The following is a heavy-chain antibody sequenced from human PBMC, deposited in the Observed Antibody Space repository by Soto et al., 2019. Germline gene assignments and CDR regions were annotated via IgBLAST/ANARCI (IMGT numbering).Heavy chain of an antibody. V-gene: IGHV1-18*01. CDR2: VGAYTAKT. D-gene: IGHD2-15*01. Sequence: QGQLVQSGAAVRKPGASVKVSCQASGCICNNYGLSWVRQVAGQGLEWVAWVGAYTAKTDYAQRFRDRVAMAADPTTKAAYMELRSLTSDSSAFYDCARCYCAGGSCFTCWHFDLWGRGTLVTVSS. J-gene: IGHJ2*01. CDR3: ARCYCAGGSCFTCWHFDL. CDR1: GCICNNYG.